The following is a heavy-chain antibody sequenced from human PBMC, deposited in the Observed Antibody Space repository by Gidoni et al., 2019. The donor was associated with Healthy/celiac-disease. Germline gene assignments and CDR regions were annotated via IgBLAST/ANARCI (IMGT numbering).Heavy chain of an antibody. CDR1: GFSFSNYG. V-gene: IGHV3-33*01. CDR3: ARSSSGSDAFDI. J-gene: IGHJ3*02. Sequence: QVQLVESGGGVVQTGRSVRLSCAASGFSFSNYGMHWVRQAPGKGLEWVALTWYDESNKYYADSVKGRFIISRDNSKNTLYLQMNSLRAEDTAVYYCARSSSGSDAFDIWGQGTMVTVSS. CDR2: TWYDESNK. D-gene: IGHD6-19*01.